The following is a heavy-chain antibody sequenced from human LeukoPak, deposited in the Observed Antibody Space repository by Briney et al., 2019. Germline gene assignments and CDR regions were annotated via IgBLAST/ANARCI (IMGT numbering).Heavy chain of an antibody. CDR1: GYTFTSYG. CDR3: ARDRVWFGEFTPPEDYYYYGMDV. V-gene: IGHV1-18*01. Sequence: ASVKVSCKASGYTFTSYGISWVRQAPGQGLEWMGWISAYNGNTNYAQKLQGRVTMTTDTSTSTAYMELRSLRSDDTAVYYCARDRVWFGEFTPPEDYYYYGMDVWGQGTTVTVSS. J-gene: IGHJ6*02. CDR2: ISAYNGNT. D-gene: IGHD3-10*01.